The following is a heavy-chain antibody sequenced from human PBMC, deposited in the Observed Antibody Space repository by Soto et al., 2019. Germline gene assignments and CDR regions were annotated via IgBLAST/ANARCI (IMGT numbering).Heavy chain of an antibody. V-gene: IGHV3-30-3*01. J-gene: IGHJ3*02. CDR1: GFTFSSHA. CDR2: ISYDGSNK. CDR3: ARGLGKATIFRPDAFDI. Sequence: GGSLRLSCAASGFTFSSHAMHWVRQAPGKGLEWVAVISYDGSNKYSADSVKGRFTISRDNSKKTLYLQMNSLRDEDTAVYYCARGLGKATIFRPDAFDIWGQGTMVTVSS. D-gene: IGHD3-3*01.